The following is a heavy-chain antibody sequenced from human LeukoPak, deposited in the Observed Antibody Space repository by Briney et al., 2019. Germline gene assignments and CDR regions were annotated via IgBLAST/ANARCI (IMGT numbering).Heavy chain of an antibody. Sequence: GGSLRISCAASAFTFRNYWMSWVRQAPGKGLEWVSNIKQDGSEKYSVDSVKGRFTISRDNAKNSLYLQMNSLRAEDTAVYYCARVAGAITGTFFDYWGQGTPVTVSS. CDR1: AFTFRNYW. J-gene: IGHJ4*02. D-gene: IGHD1-20*01. V-gene: IGHV3-7*01. CDR2: IKQDGSEK. CDR3: ARVAGAITGTFFDY.